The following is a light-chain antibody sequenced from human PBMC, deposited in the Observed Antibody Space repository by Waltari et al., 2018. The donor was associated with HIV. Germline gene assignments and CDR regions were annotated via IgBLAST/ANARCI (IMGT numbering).Light chain of an antibody. CDR3: GTWDSSLSAGL. CDR1: SSNIGNNY. J-gene: IGLJ2*01. Sequence: QSVLTQPPSVSAAPGQKVTISCSGSSSNIGNNYVSWYQQLPGTAPKLLIYDNNKRPSGIPDRFSGSKSRTSATLGITGLQTGDEADYYCGTWDSSLSAGLFGGGTKLTVL. CDR2: DNN. V-gene: IGLV1-51*01.